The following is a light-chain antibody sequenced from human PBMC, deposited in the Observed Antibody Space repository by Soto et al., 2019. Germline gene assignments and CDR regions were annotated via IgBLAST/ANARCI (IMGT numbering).Light chain of an antibody. CDR3: QTWGTGLVV. V-gene: IGLV4-69*01. CDR2: LNSDGSH. CDR1: SGHSSYA. J-gene: IGLJ2*01. Sequence: QPVLTQSPSASASLGASVKLTCTLSSGHSSYAIAWHQQQPEKGPRYLMKLNSDGSHSKGDGIPDRFSGSSSGAERYLTISSLQSEDEADYYYQTWGTGLVVFGGGTKLTVL.